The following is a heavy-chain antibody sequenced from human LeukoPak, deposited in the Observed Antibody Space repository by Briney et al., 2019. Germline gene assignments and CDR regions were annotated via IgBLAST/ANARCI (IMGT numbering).Heavy chain of an antibody. V-gene: IGHV5-51*01. D-gene: IGHD3-22*01. Sequence: KSGDSLRISFRGFGYSFTSYGIGWVRQMPGKALGWRGIIYPGDSDTRYSPSFQGQVTISADKSISTAYLQWSSLKASDTAMYYCARMYYYDSSGYYYGAFDIWGQGTMVTVSS. CDR1: GYSFTSYG. CDR2: IYPGDSDT. CDR3: ARMYYYDSSGYYYGAFDI. J-gene: IGHJ3*02.